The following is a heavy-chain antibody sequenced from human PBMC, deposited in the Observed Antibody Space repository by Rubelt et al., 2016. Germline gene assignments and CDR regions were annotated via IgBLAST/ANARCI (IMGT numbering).Heavy chain of an antibody. V-gene: IGHV4-4*08. CDR3: ARVSGTRIKGWYFDL. D-gene: IGHD3-10*01. CDR2: VYSPGSP. J-gene: IGHJ2*01. Sequence: QVQLQESGPGLVKTSETLSLTCTVSGGSVTYYYWSWVRQHPGKGLEWIGNVYSPGSPQYTPTFTGRVTISEHTSKNQVSRRLSSVTAADTAGYYCARVSGTRIKGWYFDLWGRGTLVTVSS. CDR1: GGSVTYYY.